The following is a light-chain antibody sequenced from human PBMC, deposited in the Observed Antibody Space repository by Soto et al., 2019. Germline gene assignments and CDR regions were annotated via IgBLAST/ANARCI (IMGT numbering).Light chain of an antibody. CDR3: HHYGGSQYT. CDR1: QTVGSSF. J-gene: IGKJ2*01. V-gene: IGKV3-20*01. Sequence: EIVLTQSPGTLSLSPGDGATLSCRASQTVGSSFLGWYQQKPGEAPTLIMYGASNRATGIPDRFTGRGSGTDFTPTISRLDPEDFAVYYCHHYGGSQYTFGQGTKLEI. CDR2: GAS.